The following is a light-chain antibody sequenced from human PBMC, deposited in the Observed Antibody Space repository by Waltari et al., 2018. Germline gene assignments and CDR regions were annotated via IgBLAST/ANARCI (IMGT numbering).Light chain of an antibody. CDR2: AAS. V-gene: IGKV1-39*01. CDR1: QNIENY. J-gene: IGKJ5*01. Sequence: DIQMTQSLSSLSAAVGDRLIITCRASQNIENYLNWYQQKPGGAPKLLIYAASSLQSGVPSRFSGSGSGTDFTLTISNLQPEDFATYYCQQTYSTPTITFGQGTRLDI. CDR3: QQTYSTPTIT.